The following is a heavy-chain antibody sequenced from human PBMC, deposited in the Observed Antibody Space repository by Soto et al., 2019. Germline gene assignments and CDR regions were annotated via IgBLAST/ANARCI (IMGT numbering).Heavy chain of an antibody. CDR1: GYSFTSYW. Sequence: GESLKISCKGSGYSFTSYWIGWVRQMPGKGLEWMGIIYPGDSDTRYSPSFQGQVTISADKSISTAYLQWSSLKASDTAMYYCARHVRYDILTGYQEGERRHYYYYYYMDVWGKGTTVTVSS. D-gene: IGHD3-9*01. J-gene: IGHJ6*03. CDR2: IYPGDSDT. V-gene: IGHV5-51*01. CDR3: ARHVRYDILTGYQEGERRHYYYYYYMDV.